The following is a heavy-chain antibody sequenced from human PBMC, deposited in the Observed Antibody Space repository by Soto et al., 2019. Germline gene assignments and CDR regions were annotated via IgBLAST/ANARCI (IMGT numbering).Heavy chain of an antibody. J-gene: IGHJ4*02. CDR3: AKDVVPAAIDSAGYYFDY. V-gene: IGHV3-23*01. D-gene: IGHD2-2*01. CDR2: ISGSGGST. Sequence: GGSLRLSCAASGFTFSSYAMSWVRQAPGKGLEWVSAISGSGGSTYYADSVKGRFTISRDNSKKTLYLQMNSLRAEDTAVYYCAKDVVPAAIDSAGYYFDYWGQGTLVTVSS. CDR1: GFTFSSYA.